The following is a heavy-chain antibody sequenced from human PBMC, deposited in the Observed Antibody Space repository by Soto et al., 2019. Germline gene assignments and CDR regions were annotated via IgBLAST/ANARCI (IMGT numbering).Heavy chain of an antibody. J-gene: IGHJ4*02. CDR2: MNPNSGNT. D-gene: IGHD5-18*01. CDR3: ARGLTGSWIQLWLSFGY. V-gene: IGHV1-8*01. CDR1: GYTFTSYD. Sequence: QVQLVQSGAEVKKPGASVKVSCKASGYTFTSYDINWVRQATGQGLEWMGWMNPNSGNTGYAQKFQGRVTMTRNTSISTAYMELSSLRSEDTAVYYCARGLTGSWIQLWLSFGYWGQGTLVTVSS.